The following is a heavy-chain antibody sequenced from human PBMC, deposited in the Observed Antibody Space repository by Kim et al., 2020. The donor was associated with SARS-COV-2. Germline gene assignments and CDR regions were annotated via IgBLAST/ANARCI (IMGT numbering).Heavy chain of an antibody. V-gene: IGHV3-30*04. Sequence: GGSLRLSCAASGFTFSSYAMHWVRQAPGKGLEWVSVISYDGSNKYYVDSVKGRFTISRDNSKNTLYLQMNSLRAEDTAVYYCARDYCDYDVEDAYGMDV. CDR3: ARDYCDYDVEDAYGMDV. J-gene: IGHJ6*01. CDR2: ISYDGSNK. D-gene: IGHD4-17*01. CDR1: GFTFSSYA.